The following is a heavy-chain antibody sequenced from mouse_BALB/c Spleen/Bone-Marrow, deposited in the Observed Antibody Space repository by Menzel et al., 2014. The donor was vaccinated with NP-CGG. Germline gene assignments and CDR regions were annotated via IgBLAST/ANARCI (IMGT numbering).Heavy chain of an antibody. CDR1: GFTFSSFG. CDR2: ISSGSSTI. Sequence: VQLKESGGGLVQPGGSRKLFCAASGFTFSSFGMHWVRQAPEKGLEWVAYISSGSSTIYYADTVKGRFTISRDNPKNTLFLQMTSLRSEDTAMYYCARGGNYAWFAYWGQGTLVTVSA. J-gene: IGHJ3*01. D-gene: IGHD2-1*01. CDR3: ARGGNYAWFAY. V-gene: IGHV5-17*02.